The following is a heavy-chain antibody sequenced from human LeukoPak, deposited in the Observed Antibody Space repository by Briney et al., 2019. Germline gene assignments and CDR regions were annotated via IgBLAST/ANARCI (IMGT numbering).Heavy chain of an antibody. V-gene: IGHV3-66*02. CDR3: ARDLLVYYGSGSYYNS. Sequence: PGGSLRLSCAASGFTVSSNYMSWVRQAPGKGLEWVSVIYSGGSTYYADSVKGLFTISRDNSKNTLYLQMNSLRAEDTAAYYCARDLLVYYGSGSYYNSWGQGTLVTVSS. J-gene: IGHJ4*02. D-gene: IGHD3-10*01. CDR2: IYSGGST. CDR1: GFTVSSNY.